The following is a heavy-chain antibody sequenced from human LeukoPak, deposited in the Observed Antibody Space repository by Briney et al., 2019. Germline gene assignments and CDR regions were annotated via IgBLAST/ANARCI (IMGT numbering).Heavy chain of an antibody. CDR3: VKVSRFVELLWGYFDY. V-gene: IGHV3-23*01. CDR1: GFTFSSYA. Sequence: PGGSLRLSCAASGFTFSSYAMSWVRQAPGKGLEWVSVISGGGGRTYYADTVKGRFTISRDNSKNTLYLQMNSLRAEDTPVYYCVKVSRFVELLWGYFDYWGQGTLVTVSS. D-gene: IGHD3-10*01. J-gene: IGHJ4*02. CDR2: ISGGGGRT.